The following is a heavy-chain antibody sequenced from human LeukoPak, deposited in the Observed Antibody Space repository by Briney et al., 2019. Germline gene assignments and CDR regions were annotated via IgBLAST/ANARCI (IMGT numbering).Heavy chain of an antibody. Sequence: GGSLRLSCAASGLTFSSYSMNWVREAPGKGLEWVSGFSGSGSSTYYADSVKGRFTISRDNSKNTLYLQMNSLRAEDTAVYYCAKDWIKFDYWGQGTLVTVSS. D-gene: IGHD2-2*03. CDR3: AKDWIKFDY. CDR2: FSGSGSST. V-gene: IGHV3-23*01. J-gene: IGHJ4*02. CDR1: GLTFSSYS.